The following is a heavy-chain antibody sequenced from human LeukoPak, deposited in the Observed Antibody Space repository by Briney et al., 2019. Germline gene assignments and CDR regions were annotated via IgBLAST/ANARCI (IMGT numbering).Heavy chain of an antibody. CDR3: AKDLGFGYCSSTSCKFATYFDY. CDR1: GFTFSSYA. Sequence: TGGSLRLSCAASGFTFSSYAMSWVRQAPGKGLEWVSAISGSGGSTYYADSVKGRFTISRDNSKNTLYLQMNSLRAEDTAVYYCAKDLGFGYCSSTSCKFATYFDYWGQGTLVTVSS. J-gene: IGHJ4*02. D-gene: IGHD2-2*01. CDR2: ISGSGGST. V-gene: IGHV3-23*01.